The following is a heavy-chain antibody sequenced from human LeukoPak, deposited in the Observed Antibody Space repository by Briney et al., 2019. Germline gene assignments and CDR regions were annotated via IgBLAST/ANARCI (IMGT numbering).Heavy chain of an antibody. J-gene: IGHJ3*02. CDR3: ARVFIGGSSHAFDI. V-gene: IGHV4-34*01. D-gene: IGHD2-15*01. CDR2: INHSGST. CDR1: GGSFSGYY. Sequence: PSETLSLTCAVYGGSFSGYYWSWIRQPPGKGLEWIGEINHSGSTNYNPSLKSRVTISVDTSKNQFSLQLNSVTPEDTAVYHCARVFIGGSSHAFDIWGQGTMVTVSS.